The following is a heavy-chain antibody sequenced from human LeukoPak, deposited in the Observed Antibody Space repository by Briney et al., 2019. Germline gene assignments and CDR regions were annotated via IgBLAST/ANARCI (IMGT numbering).Heavy chain of an antibody. CDR3: SRHENRAGYSGYDFDY. D-gene: IGHD5-12*01. CDR2: INHRGST. CDR1: GGSFSSYY. V-gene: IGHV4-34*01. J-gene: IGHJ4*02. Sequence: SETLSLTCAVYGGSFSSYYWCRIRQPPGKGQEWIGVINHRGSTNLNQSLKSRVTISIDTSKTKFSLKLSSVTAADTAAYYCSRHENRAGYSGYDFDYWGQGTLVTVSS.